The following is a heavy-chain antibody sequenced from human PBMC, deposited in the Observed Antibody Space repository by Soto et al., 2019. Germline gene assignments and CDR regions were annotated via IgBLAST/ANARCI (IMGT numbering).Heavy chain of an antibody. J-gene: IGHJ4*02. CDR1: GFAISNYA. D-gene: IGHD2-15*01. Sequence: EVQLLESGGGLVQPGGSLRLSCAASGFAISNYAMYWVRQAAGKGLEAVAAVSKSGGAYYGDSVKGRFFVSRENSNNMMYLQMNGLRAEDTAVYFCAKRRDSSKSHYSDLDSWGQGTLVTVSS. CDR3: AKRRDSSKSHYSDLDS. V-gene: IGHV3-23*01. CDR2: VSKSGGA.